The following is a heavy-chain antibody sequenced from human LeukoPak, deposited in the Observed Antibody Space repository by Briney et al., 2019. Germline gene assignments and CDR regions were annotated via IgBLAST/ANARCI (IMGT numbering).Heavy chain of an antibody. CDR3: ARGGGWHDY. D-gene: IGHD3-16*01. CDR1: GGSFSGYY. V-gene: IGHV4-34*09. J-gene: IGHJ4*02. Sequence: SETLSLTRAVYGGSFSGYYWSWIRQPPGKGLEWIGEINHSGSTNYNPPLKSRVTISVDTSKNQFSLKLSSVTAADTAVYYCARGGGWHDYWGQGTLVTVSS. CDR2: INHSGST.